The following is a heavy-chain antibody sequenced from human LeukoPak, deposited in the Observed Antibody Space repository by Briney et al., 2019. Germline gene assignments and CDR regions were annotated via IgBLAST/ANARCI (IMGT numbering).Heavy chain of an antibody. D-gene: IGHD6-6*01. CDR3: ARFGTSSSRFFGQ. Sequence: SETLSLTCTVSGGSISAYYWSWIRQPPGKGLEWIGYIHYSGTTNYYPSLKSRVTIALDTSKNQFSLKLNSVTAADTAVYYCARFGTSSSRFFGQWGQGTLATVSS. CDR2: IHYSGTT. V-gene: IGHV4-59*01. CDR1: GGSISAYY. J-gene: IGHJ4*02.